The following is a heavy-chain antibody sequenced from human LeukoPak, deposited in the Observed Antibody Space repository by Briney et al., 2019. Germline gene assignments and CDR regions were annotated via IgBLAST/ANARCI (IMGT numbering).Heavy chain of an antibody. CDR2: ISYDGSNK. CDR1: GFTFSSYA. D-gene: IGHD3-9*01. V-gene: IGHV3-30*04. J-gene: IGHJ4*02. Sequence: GGSLRLSYAASGFTFSSYAMHWVRQAPGKGLEWVAVISYDGSNKYYADSVKGRFTISRDNSKNTLYLQMNSLRAEDTAVYYCARGVLRYFDWPDYWGQGTLVTVSS. CDR3: ARGVLRYFDWPDY.